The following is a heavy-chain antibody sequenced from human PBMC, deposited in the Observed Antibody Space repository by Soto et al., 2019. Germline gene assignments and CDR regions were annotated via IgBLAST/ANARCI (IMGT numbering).Heavy chain of an antibody. D-gene: IGHD3-3*01. J-gene: IGHJ3*02. CDR2: IIPIFGTA. CDR3: VREIFGVIISGGRDAFDI. Sequence: QVQLVQSGAEVKKPGSSVKVSCKASGGTFSTYAISWVRQAPGQGLEWMGGIIPIFGTAKYAQKFHGRVTITADESTSTDYMELRSLRSEETAVYYCVREIFGVIISGGRDAFDIWGQGTMVTVSS. CDR1: GGTFSTYA. V-gene: IGHV1-69*01.